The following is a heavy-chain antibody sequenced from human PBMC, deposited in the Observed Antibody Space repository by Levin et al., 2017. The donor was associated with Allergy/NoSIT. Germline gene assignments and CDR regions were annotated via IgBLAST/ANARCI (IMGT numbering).Heavy chain of an antibody. CDR3: ARDVGGVTIFGVDQYGMDV. CDR1: GFTVSTNY. D-gene: IGHD3-3*01. V-gene: IGHV3-53*01. Sequence: GGSLRLSCEVSGFTVSTNYMSWVRQAPGKGLEWVSVIYSGGSTYYADSVKGRFTISRDNSKNTLYLQMNSLRAEDTAVYYCARDVGGVTIFGVDQYGMDVWGQGTTVIVSS. J-gene: IGHJ6*02. CDR2: IYSGGST.